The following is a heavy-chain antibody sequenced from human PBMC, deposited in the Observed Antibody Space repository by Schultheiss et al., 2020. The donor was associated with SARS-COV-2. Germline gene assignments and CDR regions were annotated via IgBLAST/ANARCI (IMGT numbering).Heavy chain of an antibody. CDR1: GFTFDDYG. CDR3: ARVNTMVRGVTHDY. V-gene: IGHV3-20*04. D-gene: IGHD3-10*01. Sequence: GGSLRLSCAASGFTFDDYGMSWVRQAPGKGLEWVSAISGSGGSTYYADSVKGRFTISRDNAKNSLYLQMNSLRAEDTAVYYCARVNTMVRGVTHDYWGQGTLVTVSS. CDR2: ISGSGGST. J-gene: IGHJ4*02.